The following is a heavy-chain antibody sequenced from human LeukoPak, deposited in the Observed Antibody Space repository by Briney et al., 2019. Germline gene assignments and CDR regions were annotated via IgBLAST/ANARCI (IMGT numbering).Heavy chain of an antibody. V-gene: IGHV1-69*06. CDR1: GYTLTELS. CDR2: IIPIFGTA. CDR3: ARVGAYCSGGSCYNYYYYMDV. D-gene: IGHD2-15*01. Sequence: SVKVSCKVSGYTLTELSMHWVRQAPGQGLEWMGGIIPIFGTANYAQKFQGRVTITADKSTSTAYMELSSLRSEDTAVYYCARVGAYCSGGSCYNYYYYMDVWGKGTTVTVSS. J-gene: IGHJ6*03.